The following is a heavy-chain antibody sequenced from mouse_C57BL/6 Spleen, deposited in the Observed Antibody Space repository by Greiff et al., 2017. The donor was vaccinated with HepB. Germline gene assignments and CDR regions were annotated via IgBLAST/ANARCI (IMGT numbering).Heavy chain of an antibody. D-gene: IGHD1-1*01. J-gene: IGHJ3*01. CDR2: IYPSDSET. Sequence: QVQLQQPGAELVRPGSSVKLSCKASGYTFTSYWMDWVKQRPGQGLEWIGNIYPSDSETHYNQKFKDKATLTVDKSSSTAYMQLSSLTSEDSAVYYCARFLYYGSSPFAYWGQGTLVTVSA. V-gene: IGHV1-61*01. CDR1: GYTFTSYW. CDR3: ARFLYYGSSPFAY.